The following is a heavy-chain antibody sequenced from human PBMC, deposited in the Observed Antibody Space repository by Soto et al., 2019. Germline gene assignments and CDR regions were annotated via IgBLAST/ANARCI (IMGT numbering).Heavy chain of an antibody. V-gene: IGHV3-21*06. J-gene: IGHJ5*01. Sequence: GGSLRLSCTASGFSFSSYTMNWVRQAPGKGLQWVASITNRGTHTYSADSVKGRFTISRDNDKNSLYLQMNNLRAEDTATYYCARAHEVAWFDSWGLGTLVTVSS. CDR1: GFSFSSYT. D-gene: IGHD2-15*01. CDR3: ARAHEVAWFDS. CDR2: ITNRGTHT.